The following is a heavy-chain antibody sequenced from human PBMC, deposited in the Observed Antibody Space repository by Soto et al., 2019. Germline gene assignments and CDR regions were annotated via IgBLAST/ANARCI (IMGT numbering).Heavy chain of an antibody. CDR1: GGSVSSGSYY. CDR3: ARGGAGIAAAGTDY. CDR2: IYYSGST. J-gene: IGHJ4*02. V-gene: IGHV4-61*01. D-gene: IGHD6-13*01. Sequence: SETLSLTCTVSGGSVSSGSYYWSWIRQPPGKGLEWIGYIYYSGSTNYNPSLKSRVTISVDTSKNQFSLKLSSVTAADTAVYYCARGGAGIAAAGTDYWGQGTLVTVSS.